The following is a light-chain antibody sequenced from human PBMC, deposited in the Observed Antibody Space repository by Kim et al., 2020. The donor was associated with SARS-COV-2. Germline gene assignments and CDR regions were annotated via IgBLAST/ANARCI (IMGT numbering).Light chain of an antibody. CDR2: GNY. CDR1: SLRSYY. Sequence: SSELTQDSAVSVDLGQTVRITCQGDSLRSYYASWYQQKPGQAPVLVIYGNYNWPSGIPDRFSGSSSGNTASLTPPGAQAEDEADSYCNSRDSSGNHHWVF. V-gene: IGLV3-19*01. CDR3: NSRDSSGNHHWV. J-gene: IGLJ3*02.